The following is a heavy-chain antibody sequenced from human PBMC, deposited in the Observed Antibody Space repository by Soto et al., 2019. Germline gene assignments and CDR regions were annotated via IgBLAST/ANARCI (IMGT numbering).Heavy chain of an antibody. Sequence: GGSLRLSCAASGFTFSSYAMHWVRQAPGKGLEWVAVISYDGSNKYYADSVKGRFTISRDNSKNTLYLQMNSLRAEDTAVYYCARGFIGYCSSTSCYYYYYYGMDVWGQGTTVTVSS. J-gene: IGHJ6*02. CDR3: ARGFIGYCSSTSCYYYYYYGMDV. CDR1: GFTFSSYA. CDR2: ISYDGSNK. V-gene: IGHV3-30-3*01. D-gene: IGHD2-2*01.